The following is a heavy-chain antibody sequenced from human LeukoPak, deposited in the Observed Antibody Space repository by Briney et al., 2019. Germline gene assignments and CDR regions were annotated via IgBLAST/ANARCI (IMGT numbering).Heavy chain of an antibody. V-gene: IGHV3-23*01. CDR2: ISASGGST. CDR1: GFTFSSYA. CDR3: AKGTQPSDYGAHFDY. D-gene: IGHD4-17*01. Sequence: GGSLRLSCAASGFTFSSYAMSWVRQAPGKGLEWVSAISASGGSTYYADSVKGRFTMSRDNAKNTLYLQMNSLRAEDTAVYYCAKGTQPSDYGAHFDYWGQGTLVTVSS. J-gene: IGHJ4*02.